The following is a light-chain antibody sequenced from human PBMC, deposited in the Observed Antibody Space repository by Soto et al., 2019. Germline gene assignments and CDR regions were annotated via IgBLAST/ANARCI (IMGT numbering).Light chain of an antibody. Sequence: SYELTQPPSVSVSPGQTASITCSGDKLGDKFACWYQQKPGQSPVLVIYHDSKRPSGIPERFSGSNSGNTATLTISGTQAMDEADYYCQAWDNSKGVFGTGTKVTVL. V-gene: IGLV3-1*01. J-gene: IGLJ1*01. CDR2: HDS. CDR1: KLGDKF. CDR3: QAWDNSKGV.